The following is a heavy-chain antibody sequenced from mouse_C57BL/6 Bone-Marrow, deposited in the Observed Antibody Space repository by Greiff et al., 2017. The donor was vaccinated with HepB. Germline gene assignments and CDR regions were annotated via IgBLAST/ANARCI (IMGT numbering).Heavy chain of an antibody. D-gene: IGHD1-1*01. CDR3: AKKGYYGSSYGFAY. CDR1: GFSLTSYG. Sequence: VMLVESGPGLVQPSQSLSITCTVSGFSLTSYGVHWVRQSPGKGLEWLGVIWRGGSTDYNAAFMSRLSITKDNSKSQVFFKMNSLQADDTAIYYCAKKGYYGSSYGFAYWGQGTLVTVSA. J-gene: IGHJ3*01. V-gene: IGHV2-5*01. CDR2: IWRGGST.